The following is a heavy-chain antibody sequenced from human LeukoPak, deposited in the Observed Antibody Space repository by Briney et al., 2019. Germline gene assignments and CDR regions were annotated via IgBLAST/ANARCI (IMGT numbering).Heavy chain of an antibody. D-gene: IGHD3-22*01. V-gene: IGHV3-23*01. CDR1: GFIFGNHA. CDR3: AKVVDYYDSLDYFDY. CDR2: ISGSGGTK. Sequence: GGSLRLSCEASGFIFGNHAMSWVRQAPGKGLEWVSSISGSGGTKYYVDSVKGRFTISRDNSKNTLYLQMNSLRAEDTAVYYCAKVVDYYDSLDYFDYWGQGTLVTVSS. J-gene: IGHJ4*02.